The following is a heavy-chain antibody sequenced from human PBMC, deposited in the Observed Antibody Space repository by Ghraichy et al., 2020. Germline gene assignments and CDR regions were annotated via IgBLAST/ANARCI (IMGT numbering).Heavy chain of an antibody. Sequence: SQTLSLTCAVYGGSFSGYYWSWIRQPPGKGLEWIGEINHSGSTNYNPSLKSRVTISVDTSKNQFSLKLSSVTAADTAVYYCAREIIRAHTISGSRRFDYWGQGTLVTVSS. V-gene: IGHV4-34*01. CDR3: AREIIRAHTISGSRRFDY. CDR1: GGSFSGYY. J-gene: IGHJ4*02. D-gene: IGHD3-10*01. CDR2: INHSGST.